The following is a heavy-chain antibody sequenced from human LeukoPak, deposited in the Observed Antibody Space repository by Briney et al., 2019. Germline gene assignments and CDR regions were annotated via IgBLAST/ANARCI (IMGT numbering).Heavy chain of an antibody. CDR1: GDSISSSGYY. CDR2: MHYSGDT. J-gene: IGHJ4*02. Sequence: PSETLSLTCTVSGDSISSSGYYWGWIRQPPGKGLEWIGSMHYSGDTYYNPSLKSRVTISVDTSKNQFSLRLSSVTAADTAVYYCARRSRMEVAGTQVFDYWGQGTLVTVSS. D-gene: IGHD6-19*01. V-gene: IGHV4-39*01. CDR3: ARRSRMEVAGTQVFDY.